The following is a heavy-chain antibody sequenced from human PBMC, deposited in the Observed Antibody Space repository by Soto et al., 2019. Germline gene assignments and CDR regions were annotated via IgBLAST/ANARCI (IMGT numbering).Heavy chain of an antibody. J-gene: IGHJ4*02. CDR2: IYDTGST. V-gene: IGHV4-59*01. Sequence: SETLSLTCTVSGGSISSYYWSWIRQPPGKELEWIGYIYDTGSTSYNPSLKSRVTISVDTSENRFSLKVISVTIADTAVYYCARAPSLYYFDYWGQGTLVTVSS. CDR1: GGSISSYY. CDR3: ARAPSLYYFDY.